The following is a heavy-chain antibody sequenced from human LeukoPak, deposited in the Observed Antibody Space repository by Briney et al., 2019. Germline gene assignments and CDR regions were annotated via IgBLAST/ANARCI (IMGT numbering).Heavy chain of an antibody. CDR3: TRDLTTVTTAFDY. CDR1: GFTFSTYW. CDR2: ISSSGSTI. Sequence: GGSLRLSCVASGFTFSTYWMNWVRQAPGKGLEWVSYISSSGSTIYYADSVKGRFTISRDNAKNSLYLQMNSLRAEDTAVYYCTRDLTTVTTAFDYWGQGTLVTVSS. J-gene: IGHJ4*02. V-gene: IGHV3-48*04. D-gene: IGHD4-11*01.